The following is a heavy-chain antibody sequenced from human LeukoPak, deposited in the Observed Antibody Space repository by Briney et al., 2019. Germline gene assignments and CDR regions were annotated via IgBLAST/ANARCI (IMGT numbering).Heavy chain of an antibody. Sequence: GGSLRLSCAASGFTFSSYAMSWVRQAPGKGLEWVSAISGSGGSTYYADSVKGRFTISRDNSKNTLYLQMNSLRAEDTAVYYCAKGGVGYCSSTSCYGAFDPWGQGTLVTVSS. J-gene: IGHJ5*02. CDR3: AKGGVGYCSSTSCYGAFDP. CDR1: GFTFSSYA. V-gene: IGHV3-23*01. D-gene: IGHD2-2*01. CDR2: ISGSGGST.